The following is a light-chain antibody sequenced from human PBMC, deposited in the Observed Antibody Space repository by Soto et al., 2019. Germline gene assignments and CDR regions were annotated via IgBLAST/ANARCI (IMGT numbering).Light chain of an antibody. Sequence: ETVLTQSPGILSLSPGERATLYCRASQSVINSYLAWYQQTPGQAPRLLIYCASTRATGTPDRFSGSGSGTDFTLTISRLEPEDSGVYYCQQYGSSVYTFGQGTKLEIK. V-gene: IGKV3-20*01. CDR2: CAS. CDR1: QSVINSY. CDR3: QQYGSSVYT. J-gene: IGKJ2*01.